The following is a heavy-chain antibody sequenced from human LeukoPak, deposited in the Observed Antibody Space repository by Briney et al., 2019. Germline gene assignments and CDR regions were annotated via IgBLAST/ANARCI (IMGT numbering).Heavy chain of an antibody. CDR3: AKDLRVVVPAATEY. D-gene: IGHD2-2*01. J-gene: IGHJ4*02. Sequence: GGSLRLSCAASGFTFSSYGMSWVRQAPGKGLEWVSAISGSGGSTYYADSVKGRFTISRDNSKNTLYLQMNSLRAEDTAVYYCAKDLRVVVPAATEYWGQGTLVTVSS. CDR2: ISGSGGST. CDR1: GFTFSSYG. V-gene: IGHV3-23*01.